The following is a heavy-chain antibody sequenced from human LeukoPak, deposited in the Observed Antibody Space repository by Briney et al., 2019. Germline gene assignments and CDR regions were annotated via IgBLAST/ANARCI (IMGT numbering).Heavy chain of an antibody. D-gene: IGHD1-14*01. CDR2: INDRGYT. J-gene: IGHJ4*02. V-gene: IGHV4-34*01. CDR1: GVSFSGYH. CDR3: ARDPTTEVDVPYYFDF. Sequence: PSETLSLTCAVYGVSFSGYHWNWIRQSPEKGLEWIGEINDRGYTNYNPSLKSRVTISVDTSKKQFSLKLSSVTAADTAVYYCARDPTTEVDVPYYFDFWGQGTLVAVPS.